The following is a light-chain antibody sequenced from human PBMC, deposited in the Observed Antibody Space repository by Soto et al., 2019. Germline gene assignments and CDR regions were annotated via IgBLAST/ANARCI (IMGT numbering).Light chain of an antibody. CDR1: SGHRSNA. V-gene: IGLV4-69*01. Sequence: QLVLTQSPSASASLGASVKLTCTLSSGHRSNAVAWHQHQPGKGPRYLMRLNSDGSHSKGDGIPDRFSGSSSGAERYLTISSLQSEDEADYYCQTGDRKVVFGGGTKLTVL. CDR2: LNSDGSH. CDR3: QTGDRKVV. J-gene: IGLJ2*01.